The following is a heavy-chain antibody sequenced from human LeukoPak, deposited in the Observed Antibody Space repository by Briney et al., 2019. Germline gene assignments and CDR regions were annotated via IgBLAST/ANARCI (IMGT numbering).Heavy chain of an antibody. J-gene: IGHJ3*02. Sequence: GASVKVSCKASGYTFTGYYMHWVRQAPGQGLEWMGWINPNSGGTNYAQKFQGRVTMTRDTSISTAYMELSRLRSDDTAVYYCARESSYENYDSSGNGFSDAFDIWGQGTMVTVSS. CDR1: GYTFTGYY. V-gene: IGHV1-2*02. CDR3: ARESSYENYDSSGNGFSDAFDI. D-gene: IGHD3-22*01. CDR2: INPNSGGT.